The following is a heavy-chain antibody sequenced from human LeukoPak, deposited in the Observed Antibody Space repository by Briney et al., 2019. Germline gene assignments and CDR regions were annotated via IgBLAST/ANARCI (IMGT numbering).Heavy chain of an antibody. CDR2: IWYDGSNK. J-gene: IGHJ4*02. Sequence: GGSLRLSCAASRFTLSNYGMHWVRQAPGKGLEWVAVIWYDGSNKYYADSVKGRFTISRDNSKNTLYLQMNSLRAEDTAVYYCARDPGRGYTYGYGFDYWGQGTLVTVSS. CDR1: RFTLSNYG. D-gene: IGHD5-18*01. V-gene: IGHV3-33*01. CDR3: ARDPGRGYTYGYGFDY.